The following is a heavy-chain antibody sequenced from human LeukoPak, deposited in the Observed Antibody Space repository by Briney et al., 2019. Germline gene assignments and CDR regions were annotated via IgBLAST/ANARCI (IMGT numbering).Heavy chain of an antibody. Sequence: SETLSLTCTVSGGSISSYYWSWIRQPPGKGLEWIGYIYYSGSTNYNPSLKSRVTISVDTSKDQFSLKLSSVTAADTAVYYCARLYYDSSGYFDYWGQGTLVTVSS. CDR2: IYYSGST. J-gene: IGHJ4*02. CDR1: GGSISSYY. V-gene: IGHV4-59*08. CDR3: ARLYYDSSGYFDY. D-gene: IGHD3-22*01.